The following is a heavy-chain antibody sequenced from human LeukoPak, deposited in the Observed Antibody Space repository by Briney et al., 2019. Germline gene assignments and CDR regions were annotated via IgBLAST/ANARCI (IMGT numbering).Heavy chain of an antibody. Sequence: SQTLSLTCAVSGDSVLSNSSWNWIRQSPSRGLEWLGRTYYRSNWYNDYGVSVKSRININPDTSENLFSLQLSSVTPEDTAVYYCVRGGQGDGHSADEGFDIWGQGTMVTVS. CDR3: VRGGQGDGHSADEGFDI. V-gene: IGHV6-1*01. CDR2: TYYRSNWYN. CDR1: GDSVLSNSS. J-gene: IGHJ3*02. D-gene: IGHD5-18*01.